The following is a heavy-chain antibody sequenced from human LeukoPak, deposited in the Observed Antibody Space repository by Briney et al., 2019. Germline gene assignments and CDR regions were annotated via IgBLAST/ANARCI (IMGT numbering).Heavy chain of an antibody. CDR1: GASISSSAYF. Sequence: PSETLSLTCTVSGASISSSAYFWGWIRQPPGKGLEWIGSMYYSGSTEYNPSLKSRVTISVDTSKNQFSLKLSSVTAADTAVYYCARLPREYYYGSGSYYNWGQGTLVTVSS. J-gene: IGHJ4*02. D-gene: IGHD3-10*01. CDR2: MYYSGST. CDR3: ARLPREYYYGSGSYYN. V-gene: IGHV4-39*07.